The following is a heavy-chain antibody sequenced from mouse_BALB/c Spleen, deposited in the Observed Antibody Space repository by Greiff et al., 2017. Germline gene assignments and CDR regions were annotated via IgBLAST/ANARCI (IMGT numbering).Heavy chain of an antibody. CDR1: GFTFTDYY. CDR2: IRNKANGYTT. CDR3: ARSYGSSYFDY. D-gene: IGHD1-1*01. J-gene: IGHJ2*01. Sequence: EVHLVESGGGLVQPGGSLRLSCATSGFTFTDYYMSWVRQPPGKALEWLGFIRNKANGYTTEYSASVKGRFTISRDNSQSILYLQMNTLRAEDSATYYCARSYGSSYFDYWGQGTTLTVSS. V-gene: IGHV7-3*02.